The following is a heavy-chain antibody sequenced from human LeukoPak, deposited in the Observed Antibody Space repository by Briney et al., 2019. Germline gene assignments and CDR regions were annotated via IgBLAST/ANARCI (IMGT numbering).Heavy chain of an antibody. J-gene: IGHJ4*02. CDR3: ATHSLYSGSYYYFDY. V-gene: IGHV1-24*01. CDR2: FDPEDGET. CDR1: GYTLTELS. D-gene: IGHD1-26*01. Sequence: ASVKVSCTVSGYTLTELSMHWVRQAPGKRLEWMGGFDPEDGETIYAQKFQGRVTMTEDTSTDTAYMELSSLRSEDTAVYYCATHSLYSGSYYYFDYWGQGTLVTVSS.